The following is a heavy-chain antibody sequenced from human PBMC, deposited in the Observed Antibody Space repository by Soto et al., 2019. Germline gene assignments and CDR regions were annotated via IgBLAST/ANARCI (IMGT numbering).Heavy chain of an antibody. J-gene: IGHJ6*02. D-gene: IGHD2-2*01. CDR2: INTDESSR. V-gene: IGHV3-74*01. CDR1: GFIFNSYW. Sequence: GGSLRLSCAASGFIFNSYWMHWVRQAPGKGLVWVSRINTDESSRSYADSVKGRFTFSRDNAKNTLYLQMSSLRAEDTAVYFCARDRVPQLGYYGMDVWGQGTTVTVSS. CDR3: ARDRVPQLGYYGMDV.